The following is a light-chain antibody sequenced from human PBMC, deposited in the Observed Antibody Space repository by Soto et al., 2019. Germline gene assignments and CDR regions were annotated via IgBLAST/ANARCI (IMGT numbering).Light chain of an antibody. CDR3: SSYTSSRTLV. Sequence: QSVLTQSASVSGSPGQSITISCTGTSSDVGGYNYVSWYQQHPGKAPKLMIYDVSNRPSGVSNRFSGSKSGNTASLTISGLQAEDEADYYCSSYTSSRTLVFGGGTQLTVL. CDR2: DVS. V-gene: IGLV2-14*01. J-gene: IGLJ2*01. CDR1: SSDVGGYNY.